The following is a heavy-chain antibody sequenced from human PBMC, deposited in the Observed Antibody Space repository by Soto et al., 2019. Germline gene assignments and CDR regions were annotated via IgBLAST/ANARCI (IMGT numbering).Heavy chain of an antibody. CDR2: IYLNDDK. CDR3: MTNMEPVEPSTYYCAHRERYRSTQRFDT. Sequence: AAGPTLVNPTQTLTLTCTFSGFSLSTSGVGVGWIRQPPGKALEWLALIYLNDDKRYSPSLKSKLTITKDTSKKPVVLTNTNKDTSKNQVVLRMTNMEPVEPSTYYCAHRERYRSTQRFDTCGQGSLVIVSS. CDR1: GFSLSTSGVG. D-gene: IGHD6-13*01. J-gene: IGHJ5*02. V-gene: IGHV2-5*01.